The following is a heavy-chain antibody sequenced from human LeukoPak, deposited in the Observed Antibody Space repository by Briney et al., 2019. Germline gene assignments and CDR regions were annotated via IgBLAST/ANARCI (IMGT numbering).Heavy chain of an antibody. D-gene: IGHD6-19*01. CDR1: GYSFSLYG. CDR3: ARGTRIAVTGTSQRKKFDF. CDR2: MNPNSGNT. V-gene: IGHV1-8*03. Sequence: ASVKVSCKGVGYSFSLYGISWVRQATGQGLEWMGWMNPNSGNTGYEQKFQGRVTITRNTSIDTAYMELSSLRSEDTAVYYCARGTRIAVTGTSQRKKFDFWGQGTLVAVSS. J-gene: IGHJ4*02.